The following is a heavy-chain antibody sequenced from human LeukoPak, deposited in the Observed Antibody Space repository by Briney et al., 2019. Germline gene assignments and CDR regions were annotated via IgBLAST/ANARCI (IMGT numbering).Heavy chain of an antibody. Sequence: GGSLRLSCAASGFTFSSYGMHWVRQAPGKGLEWVAVISYDGSNKYYADSVKGRFTISRDNSKNTLYLQMNSLRAEDTAVYYCAKDRVTMIVGMDVWGQGTTVTVSS. CDR2: ISYDGSNK. CDR1: GFTFSSYG. V-gene: IGHV3-30*18. D-gene: IGHD3-22*01. CDR3: AKDRVTMIVGMDV. J-gene: IGHJ6*02.